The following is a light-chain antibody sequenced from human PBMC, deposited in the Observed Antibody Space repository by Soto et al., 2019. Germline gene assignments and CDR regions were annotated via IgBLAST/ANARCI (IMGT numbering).Light chain of an antibody. CDR1: QSVSFW. CDR2: KAS. J-gene: IGKJ1*01. Sequence: DIQMTQSPSSLSASVGDRFTITCRASQSVSFWLAWYQQKPGKAPKLLIYKASTLESGVPSRFSGGGFGTEFTLTISSLQPDDYATYYCQQYNTYPWTFGQGTKVDIK. CDR3: QQYNTYPWT. V-gene: IGKV1-5*03.